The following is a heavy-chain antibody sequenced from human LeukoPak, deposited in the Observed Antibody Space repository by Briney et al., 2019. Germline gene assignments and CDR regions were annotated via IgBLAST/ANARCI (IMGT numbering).Heavy chain of an antibody. V-gene: IGHV3-48*01. Sequence: GGSLRLSCAASGFTFSDYSMNRVRQAPGKGLKWVSYISSSSKTVYYADSVKGRFTISRDNARNSLYLQMNNLRAEDTAVYYCARERGYSSSWYTFWGQGTLVTVSS. CDR2: ISSSSKTV. CDR1: GFTFSDYS. D-gene: IGHD6-13*01. J-gene: IGHJ4*02. CDR3: ARERGYSSSWYTF.